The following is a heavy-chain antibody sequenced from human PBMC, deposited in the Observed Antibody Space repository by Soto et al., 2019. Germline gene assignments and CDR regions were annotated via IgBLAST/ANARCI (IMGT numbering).Heavy chain of an antibody. Sequence: QVQLVQSGAEVKKPGSSVKVSCKASGGTFSSYAISWVRQAPGQGLEWMGGIIPIFGTANYAQKFQGRVTITAAESTRTAYMELSSLRSEDTAVYYCARDWYCISTSCYPSYGMAVWGQGTTVTVSS. CDR2: IIPIFGTA. V-gene: IGHV1-69*12. CDR1: GGTFSSYA. D-gene: IGHD2-2*01. J-gene: IGHJ6*02. CDR3: ARDWYCISTSCYPSYGMAV.